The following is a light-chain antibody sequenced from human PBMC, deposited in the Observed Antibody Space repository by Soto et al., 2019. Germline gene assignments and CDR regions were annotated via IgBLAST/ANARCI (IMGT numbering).Light chain of an antibody. CDR1: SSDVGGYNF. CDR3: SSYTSSSTYV. Sequence: QSVLTQPASVSGSPGQSITISWTGTSSDVGGYNFVSWYQQHPGKATKLLIYDVSDRPSGVSNRFSGSKSGNTASLTISGLQAEDEADYYCSSYTSSSTYVFGTGTKLTVL. V-gene: IGLV2-14*01. CDR2: DVS. J-gene: IGLJ1*01.